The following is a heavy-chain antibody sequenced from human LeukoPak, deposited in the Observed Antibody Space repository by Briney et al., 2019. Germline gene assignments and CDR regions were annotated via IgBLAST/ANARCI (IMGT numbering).Heavy chain of an antibody. CDR3: TRYPTPEGWLVVLNVAFDI. J-gene: IGHJ3*02. D-gene: IGHD6-19*01. CDR2: ISSSGSTI. V-gene: IGHV3-11*01. CDR1: GFTFSDYY. Sequence: GGSLRLSCAASGFTFSDYYMSWIRQAPGKGLEWVSYISSSGSTIYYADSVKGRFTISRDNAKNSLYLQMNSLRAEDTAVYYYTRYPTPEGWLVVLNVAFDIWGQGTMVTVS.